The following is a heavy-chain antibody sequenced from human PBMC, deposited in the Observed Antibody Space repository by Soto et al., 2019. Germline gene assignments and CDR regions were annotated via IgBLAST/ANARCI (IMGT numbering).Heavy chain of an antibody. V-gene: IGHV1-18*04. CDR1: GYTFSNYG. CDR3: VKSGGEAELLILDY. D-gene: IGHD1-26*01. J-gene: IGHJ4*02. Sequence: QVQLVQSGDELKKPGASVRVSCQASGYTFSNYGITWVRQAPGKGLEWVGWLSAYNANTKYAQKLQGRVTMTTDTSTNTVYMELRNLRSDDTAVYYCVKSGGEAELLILDYWGQGTRVTVSS. CDR2: LSAYNANT.